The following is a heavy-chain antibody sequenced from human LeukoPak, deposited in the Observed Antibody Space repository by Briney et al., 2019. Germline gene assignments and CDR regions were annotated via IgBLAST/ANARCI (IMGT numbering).Heavy chain of an antibody. J-gene: IGHJ4*02. CDR2: ISGSGGST. V-gene: IGHV3-23*01. CDR1: GFTFNSYA. Sequence: GGSLRHSCAASGFTFNSYAMSWVRQAPGKGLEWVSAISGSGGSTYYADSVKGRFTISRDNSKNTLYLQMNSLRAEDTAVYYCAKVPSSGYSLWDYWGQGTLATVSS. CDR3: AKVPSSGYSLWDY. D-gene: IGHD3-22*01.